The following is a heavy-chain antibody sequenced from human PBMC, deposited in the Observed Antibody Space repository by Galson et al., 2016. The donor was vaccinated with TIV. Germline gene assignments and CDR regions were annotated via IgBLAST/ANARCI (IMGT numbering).Heavy chain of an antibody. Sequence: SVKVSCKVSGGIFRRHAISWVRQAPGQGLEWMGGIIAIFGTTDYAQKFQSRFTITADESTSTVYMELSSLRSEDTAVFYCAKGTGYALRKNYFDQWGQGTLVTVSS. CDR2: IIAIFGTT. CDR1: GGIFRRHA. CDR3: AKGTGYALRKNYFDQ. V-gene: IGHV1-69*13. J-gene: IGHJ5*02. D-gene: IGHD5-12*01.